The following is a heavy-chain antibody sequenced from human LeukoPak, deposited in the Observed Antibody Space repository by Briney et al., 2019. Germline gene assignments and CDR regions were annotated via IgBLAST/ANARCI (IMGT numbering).Heavy chain of an antibody. CDR1: GGSISSSSYY. Sequence: SETLSLTCTVSGGSISSSSYYWGWIRQPPGKGLEWIGSIYYSGSTYYNPSLKSRVTISVDTSKNQFSLKLSSVTAADTAVYYCARDHQILWFGELSNWFDPWGQGTLVTVSS. D-gene: IGHD3-10*01. J-gene: IGHJ5*02. CDR2: IYYSGST. V-gene: IGHV4-39*02. CDR3: ARDHQILWFGELSNWFDP.